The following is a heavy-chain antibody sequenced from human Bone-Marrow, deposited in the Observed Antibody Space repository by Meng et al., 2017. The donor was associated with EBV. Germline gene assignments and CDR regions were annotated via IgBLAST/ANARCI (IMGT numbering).Heavy chain of an antibody. CDR3: AKRSGYGAPFDY. J-gene: IGHJ4*02. CDR2: ISGSGGST. D-gene: IGHD5-12*01. CDR1: GFTFSSYA. Sequence: LLGSGGGLVEPWGSLRLSCAASGFTFSSYAMSWVRQAPGKGLEWGSAISGSGGSTYYADSVKGRFTISRDNSKNTLYLQKNSLRAEDTAVYYCAKRSGYGAPFDYWGQGTLVTVSS. V-gene: IGHV3-23*01.